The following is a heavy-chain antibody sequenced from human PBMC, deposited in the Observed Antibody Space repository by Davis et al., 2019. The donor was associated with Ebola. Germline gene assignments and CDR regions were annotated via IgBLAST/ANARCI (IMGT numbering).Heavy chain of an antibody. J-gene: IGHJ4*02. V-gene: IGHV4-59*08. CDR1: GGSISSYY. CDR2: IYYSGST. Sequence: MLSETLSLTCTVSGGSISSYYWSWIRQPPGKGLEWIGYIYYSGSTNYNPSLKSRVTISVDTSKNQFSLKLSSVTAADTAVYYCARSDYSSEFDYWGQGTLVTVSS. D-gene: IGHD4-11*01. CDR3: ARSDYSSEFDY.